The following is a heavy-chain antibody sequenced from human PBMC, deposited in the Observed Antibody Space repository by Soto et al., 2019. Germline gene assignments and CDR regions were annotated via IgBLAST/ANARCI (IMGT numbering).Heavy chain of an antibody. CDR1: GFTFNSYS. Sequence: EVKLVETRGGLVKPGGSLRVSCAASGFTFNSYSMAWVRQAPGKGLEWVSSITSDTTFTLYADSVKGRFTMSRDNAKNSLYLQMSSLRVEDTAVYYCVRNSSRLDYWGQGAPVTVSS. CDR2: ITSDTTFT. CDR3: VRNSSRLDY. D-gene: IGHD2-2*01. J-gene: IGHJ4*02. V-gene: IGHV3-21*01.